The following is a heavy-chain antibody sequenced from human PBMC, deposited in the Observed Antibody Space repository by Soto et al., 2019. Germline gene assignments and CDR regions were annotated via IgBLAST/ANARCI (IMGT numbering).Heavy chain of an antibody. V-gene: IGHV3-33*01. CDR3: AREGRSSSWYAFDI. J-gene: IGHJ3*02. D-gene: IGHD6-13*01. CDR1: GFTFSSYG. CDR2: IWYDGSNK. Sequence: GESLKISCAASGFTFSSYGMHWVRQAPGKGLEWVAVIWYDGSNKYYADSVKGRFTISRDNSKNTLYLQMNSLRAEDTAVYYCAREGRSSSWYAFDIWGQGTMVTVSS.